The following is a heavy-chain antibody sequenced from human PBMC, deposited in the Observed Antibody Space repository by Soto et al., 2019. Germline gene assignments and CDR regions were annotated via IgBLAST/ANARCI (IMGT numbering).Heavy chain of an antibody. CDR2: ITAENGNT. CDR3: ARVVLEWLPTSGFDY. CDR1: GYSFTSYG. J-gene: IGHJ4*02. D-gene: IGHD5-12*01. Sequence: QIQLVQSGAEVKKPGASVKVSCKASGYSFTSYGITWVRQAPGQGPEWLGWITAENGNTNYAQKFQGRSTMTTDTSTNTAFMELRGLRSDDTAVYYCARVVLEWLPTSGFDYSGQGTLVTVSS. V-gene: IGHV1-18*04.